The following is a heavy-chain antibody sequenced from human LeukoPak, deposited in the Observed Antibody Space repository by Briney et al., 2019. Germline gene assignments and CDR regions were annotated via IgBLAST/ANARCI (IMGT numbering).Heavy chain of an antibody. CDR3: AREGTVAGTLPFDY. J-gene: IGHJ4*02. D-gene: IGHD6-19*01. CDR2: INPNSGGT. CDR1: GYTFTGYY. V-gene: IGHV1-2*02. Sequence: ASVKVSCKASGYTFTGYYMHWVRQAPGQGLEWMGWINPNSGGTNYAQKFQGRVTMTRDTSISTAYMELSRLRSDDTAVYYCAREGTVAGTLPFDYWGQGTLVTVSS.